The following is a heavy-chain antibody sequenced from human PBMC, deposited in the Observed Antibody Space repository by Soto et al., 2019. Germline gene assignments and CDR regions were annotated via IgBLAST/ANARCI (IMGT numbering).Heavy chain of an antibody. D-gene: IGHD1-1*01. V-gene: IGHV3-30*18. CDR2: ISHVGNSK. J-gene: IGHJ4*02. CDR1: GFTFSDHG. CDR3: AKQFDLGGLEDY. Sequence: QVQLVESGGGVVQPGTSLRLSCAASGFTFSDHGMHWVRQAPGKGLEWVAVISHVGNSKYYGDSVKGRFTVSRDNSNNMAYLQMNSLRLEDTAMYYCAKQFDLGGLEDYWGQGTLVTVSS.